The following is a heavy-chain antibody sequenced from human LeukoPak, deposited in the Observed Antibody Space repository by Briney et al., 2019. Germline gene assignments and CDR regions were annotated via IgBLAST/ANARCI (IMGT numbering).Heavy chain of an antibody. D-gene: IGHD1-26*01. CDR3: AKLGRRPPPDY. Sequence: ETLSLTCTVSGGSISSSSYYWGWLRQPPGKGLEWVSGISGSGGSTYYADSVKGRFTISRDNSKNTLYLQMNSLRAEDTAVYYCAKLGRRPPPDYWGQGTLVTVSS. CDR1: GGSISSSSYY. CDR2: ISGSGGST. J-gene: IGHJ4*02. V-gene: IGHV3-23*01.